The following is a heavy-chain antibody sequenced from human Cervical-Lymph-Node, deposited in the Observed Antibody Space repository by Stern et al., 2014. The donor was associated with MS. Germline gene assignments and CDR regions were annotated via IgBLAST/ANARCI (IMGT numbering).Heavy chain of an antibody. Sequence: QLQLQESGPGLVKPSQTLSLTCTVSGGSISSGGYFWSWIRQHPGKGRVWIGYIYYSGSTYYNPSLESRATISVDTSKNQFSLMLSSVTAADTAVYYCARVDLRVVRQYGMDVWGQGTTVTVSS. D-gene: IGHD3-10*01. CDR2: IYYSGST. CDR1: GGSISSGGYF. V-gene: IGHV4-31*03. CDR3: ARVDLRVVRQYGMDV. J-gene: IGHJ6*02.